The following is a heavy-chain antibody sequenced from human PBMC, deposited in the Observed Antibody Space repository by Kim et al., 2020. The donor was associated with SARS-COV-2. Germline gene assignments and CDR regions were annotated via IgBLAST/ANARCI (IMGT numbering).Heavy chain of an antibody. CDR3: ARGAVAGRFDP. J-gene: IGHJ5*02. Sequence: TNSNPSLKSRVTISVDTSKNQFSLKLSSVTAADTAVYYCARGAVAGRFDPWGQGTLVTVSS. CDR2: T. V-gene: IGHV4-61*02. D-gene: IGHD6-19*01.